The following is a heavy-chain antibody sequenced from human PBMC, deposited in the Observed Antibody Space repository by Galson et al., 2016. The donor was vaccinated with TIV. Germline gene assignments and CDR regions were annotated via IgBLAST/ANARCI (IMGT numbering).Heavy chain of an antibody. J-gene: IGHJ5*01. CDR2: ISYDGTTA. CDR3: ARVRFCGPTSCYNYFES. V-gene: IGHV3-74*01. D-gene: IGHD2-2*02. CDR1: GFKFSSLW. Sequence: SLRLSCAVSGFKFSSLWMHWVRQAPGKSLEWVSGISYDGTTATYADSVKGRFIISRDNAKNTMYLQMNSLRAEDTAVYYCARVRFCGPTSCYNYFESWGHGNLVIVSS.